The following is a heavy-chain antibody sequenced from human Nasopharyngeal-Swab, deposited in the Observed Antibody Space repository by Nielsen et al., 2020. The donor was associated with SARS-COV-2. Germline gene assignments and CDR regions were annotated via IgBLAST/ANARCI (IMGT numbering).Heavy chain of an antibody. V-gene: IGHV3-7*01. D-gene: IGHD2-2*03. CDR1: GFTSSSYW. CDR3: ARDFLLDRVPNWFDP. J-gene: IGHJ5*02. Sequence: GGSLRLSCAASGFTSSSYWMSWVRQAPGKGLEWVANIKQDGSEKYYVDSVKGRFTISRDNAKNSLYLQMNSLRAEDTAVYYCARDFLLDRVPNWFDPWGQGTLVTVSS. CDR2: IKQDGSEK.